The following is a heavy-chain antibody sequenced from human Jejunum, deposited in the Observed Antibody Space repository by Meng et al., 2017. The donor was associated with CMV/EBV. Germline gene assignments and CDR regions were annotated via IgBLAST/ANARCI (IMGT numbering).Heavy chain of an antibody. CDR1: GYTFTDYY. J-gene: IGHJ5*02. Sequence: SGYTFTDYYIHWVRPAPGQGLEWMGCINPNSGDTYYGQKFQGWVTMTRDTSINTAYMELSRLKSDDTAVYYCAKGLRSGTYYNCFDPWGQGTLVTVSS. D-gene: IGHD1-26*01. V-gene: IGHV1-2*04. CDR2: INPNSGDT. CDR3: AKGLRSGTYYNCFDP.